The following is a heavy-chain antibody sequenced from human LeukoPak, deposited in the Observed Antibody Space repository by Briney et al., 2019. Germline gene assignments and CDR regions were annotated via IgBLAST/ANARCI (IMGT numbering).Heavy chain of an antibody. CDR1: GFTFSSYW. D-gene: IGHD3-9*01. V-gene: IGHV3-7*03. CDR3: AGGTGFIIKD. CDR2: INHNGNVN. J-gene: IGHJ4*02. Sequence: GGSLRLSCAASGFTFSSYWMNWARQAPGKGLEWVASINHNGNVNYYVDSVKGRFTISRDNAKNTLYLQMNNLRVEDTAMYYCAGGTGFIIKDWGQGTLVTVSS.